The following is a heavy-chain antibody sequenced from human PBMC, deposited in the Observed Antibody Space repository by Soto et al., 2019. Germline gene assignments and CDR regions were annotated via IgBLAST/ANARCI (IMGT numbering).Heavy chain of an antibody. CDR2: INHTGGT. Sequence: QVHLQQWGAGLLKPSETLSLTCAVYGGSVNGYYWNWIRQPPGKGLEWIGEINHTGGTHYNPSLKGRVTMSVATAKNQFSLRLSSVTAADTAIYYCATRITVFGLLIPPFDPWGQGTQVTVSS. CDR3: ATRITVFGLLIPPFDP. CDR1: GGSVNGYY. J-gene: IGHJ5*02. V-gene: IGHV4-34*02. D-gene: IGHD3-3*01.